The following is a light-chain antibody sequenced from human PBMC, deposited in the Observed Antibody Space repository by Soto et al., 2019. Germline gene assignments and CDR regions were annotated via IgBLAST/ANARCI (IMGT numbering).Light chain of an antibody. CDR1: QSVSSSY. CDR2: GSS. J-gene: IGKJ4*01. Sequence: EIVLTQSPGTLPLSPGERATLACRASQSVSSSYLAWYQQKPVQAPRLLIYGSSSRATGIPDRFSGSGSGTDFTATTSTLKPKELAVYDCHQHGSQRLTFGGETKVDIK. V-gene: IGKV3-20*01. CDR3: HQHGSQRLT.